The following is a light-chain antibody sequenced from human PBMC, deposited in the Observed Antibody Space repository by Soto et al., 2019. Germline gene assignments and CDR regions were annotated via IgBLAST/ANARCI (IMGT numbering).Light chain of an antibody. CDR3: QQFNSYSIT. CDR1: QDIRGA. Sequence: AIQVTQSPSSLSASVGDRVTMTCRASQDIRGALAWYQQKSGKPPNLLIYDVSTLEGGVPSRFSGSGSGTEFTFIISRLQPEDFGTYYCQQFNSYSITFGHGTRLEIK. J-gene: IGKJ5*01. V-gene: IGKV1-13*02. CDR2: DVS.